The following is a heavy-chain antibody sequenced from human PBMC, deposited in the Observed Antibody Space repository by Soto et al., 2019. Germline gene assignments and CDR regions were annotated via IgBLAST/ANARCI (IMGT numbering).Heavy chain of an antibody. Sequence: HPGGSLRLSCAASGFTFSSYDMHWVRQATGKGLEWVSAIGTAGDTYYPGSVKGRFTISRENAKNSLYLQMNSLRAEDTAVYYCARDGSGITMVRGVIIPPGGMDVWGQGTTVTVSS. J-gene: IGHJ6*02. CDR1: GFTFSSYD. V-gene: IGHV3-13*01. CDR3: ARDGSGITMVRGVIIPPGGMDV. D-gene: IGHD3-10*01. CDR2: IGTAGDT.